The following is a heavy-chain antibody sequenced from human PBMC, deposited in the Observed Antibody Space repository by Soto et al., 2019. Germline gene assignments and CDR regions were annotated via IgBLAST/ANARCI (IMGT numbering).Heavy chain of an antibody. V-gene: IGHV4-30-4*01. D-gene: IGHD2-2*03. CDR1: GSYIGSGYYY. CDR3: ASRQQQLALVGY. CDR2: IYYGGTT. J-gene: IGHJ4*02. Sequence: PSETLSLTCNVSGSYIGSGYYYWSWTRQSPGKGLEWIGHIYYGGTTYYNPSLKSRLTISVDASKNQFSLKLSSVTAADTAIYYCASRQQQLALVGYWGQGTLVTVSS.